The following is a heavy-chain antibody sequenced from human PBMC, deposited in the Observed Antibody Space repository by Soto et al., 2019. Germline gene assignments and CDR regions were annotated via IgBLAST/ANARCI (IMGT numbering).Heavy chain of an antibody. V-gene: IGHV1-69*13. Sequence: GASVKVSCKASGGTFSSYAISWVRQAPGQGLEWMGEITPIFGTANYAQKFQGRVTITADESTSTAYMELSSQRSEDTAVYYCAGDRGPSSGYYPYWFDPWGQGTLVTVSS. CDR3: AGDRGPSSGYYPYWFDP. CDR2: ITPIFGTA. D-gene: IGHD3-22*01. J-gene: IGHJ5*02. CDR1: GGTFSSYA.